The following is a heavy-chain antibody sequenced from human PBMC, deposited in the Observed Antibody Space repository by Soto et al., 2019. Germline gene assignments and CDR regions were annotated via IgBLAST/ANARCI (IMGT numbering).Heavy chain of an antibody. CDR1: GYTFTDYA. D-gene: IGHD3-9*01. V-gene: IGHV1-18*01. J-gene: IGHJ5*02. CDR3: ARFAWLSAWFGP. Sequence: QVQLVQSGAEVKKPGASVKVSCKASGYTFTDYAVSWVRQAPGQGLEWMGWISAYNDNINYAQKFQGRVTMTTDTSMSTVYMELRSLRSDDTAVYFCARFAWLSAWFGPWGQGTPVTVSS. CDR2: ISAYNDNI.